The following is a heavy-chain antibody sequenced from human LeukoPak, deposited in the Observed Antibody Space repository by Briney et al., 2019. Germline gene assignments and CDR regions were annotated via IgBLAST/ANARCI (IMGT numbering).Heavy chain of an antibody. D-gene: IGHD6-6*01. J-gene: IGHJ6*03. CDR3: ARGVAASYYYMDV. CDR2: INPNSGGS. CDR1: GYTFTGYY. Sequence: GASVKVSGKASGYTFTGYYMHWVRQAPGQGLEWMGWINPNSGGSNYAQKFQGRVTMTRDTSISTAYMELSRLRSDDTAVYYCARGVAASYYYMDVWGKGTTVTVSS. V-gene: IGHV1-2*02.